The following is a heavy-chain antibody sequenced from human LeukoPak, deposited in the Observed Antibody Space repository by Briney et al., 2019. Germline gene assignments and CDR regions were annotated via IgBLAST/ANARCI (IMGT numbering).Heavy chain of an antibody. CDR3: ARGYYDFWSGYYMVTGYGMDV. V-gene: IGHV4-59*08. CDR2: IYYSGST. Sequence: PSETLSLTCTVSGGSISSYYWSWIRQPPGKGLEWIGYIYYSGSTNYNPSLKSRVTISVDTSKNQFSLKLSSVTAADTAVYYCARGYYDFWSGYYMVTGYGMDVWGQGTTVTVSS. D-gene: IGHD3-3*01. J-gene: IGHJ6*02. CDR1: GGSISSYY.